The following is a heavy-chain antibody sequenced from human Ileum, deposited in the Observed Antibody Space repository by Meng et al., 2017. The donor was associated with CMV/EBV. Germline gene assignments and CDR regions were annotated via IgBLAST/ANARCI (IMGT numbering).Heavy chain of an antibody. D-gene: IGHD3-22*01. Sequence: QITLKESGPTLVKPTQTLTLTCTFSGFSLSASGVGVGWIRRPPGKALEWLALIYWDDDKRYSPSLKSRLTITKDTSNNQVVLIMTNMDPVDTATYYCAHSSDYYDSSGELDYWGQGTLVTVSS. CDR1: GFSLSASGVG. J-gene: IGHJ4*02. CDR3: AHSSDYYDSSGELDY. V-gene: IGHV2-5*02. CDR2: IYWDDDK.